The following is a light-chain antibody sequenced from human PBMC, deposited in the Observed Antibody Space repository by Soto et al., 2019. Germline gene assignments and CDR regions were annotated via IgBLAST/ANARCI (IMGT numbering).Light chain of an antibody. J-gene: IGKJ3*01. CDR2: GAS. V-gene: IGKV3D-15*01. CDR3: QQYNNWPPEGIT. Sequence: EIVMSQSPATVSVSPGERATLSCRASQSVSSNLAWYQQKPGQAPRLLIYGASTRATGIPARFSGSGSGTEFTLTISSLQSEDFAVYYCQQYNNWPPEGITFGPGTKVDIK. CDR1: QSVSSN.